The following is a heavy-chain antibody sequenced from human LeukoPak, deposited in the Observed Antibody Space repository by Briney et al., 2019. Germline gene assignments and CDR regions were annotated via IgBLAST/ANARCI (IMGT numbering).Heavy chain of an antibody. CDR3: TRDQMNY. D-gene: IGHD5-24*01. J-gene: IGHJ4*02. CDR2: IFSNGDT. Sequence: PGGSLRLSCTASEFTVSRNYMLWGRQAPGKGLEWVSLIFSNGDTHYADSVKGRFTISRDTSKNTVSLQMNSLRVEDTAMYYCTRDQMNYWGQGTLVTVPS. CDR1: EFTVSRNY. V-gene: IGHV3-53*01.